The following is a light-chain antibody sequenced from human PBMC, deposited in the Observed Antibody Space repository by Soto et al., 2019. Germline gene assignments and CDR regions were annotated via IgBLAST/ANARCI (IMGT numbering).Light chain of an antibody. CDR3: SSYTRSSTLYVV. J-gene: IGLJ2*01. V-gene: IGLV2-14*01. Sequence: QSALTQPAPVSGSPGQSITISCTGTSSDVGGYNYVSWYQQQPGKAPKLMIYDVSNRPSGVSNRFSGSKSGNTASLTISGLQAEDEADYYCSSYTRSSTLYVVFGGGTQLTVL. CDR1: SSDVGGYNY. CDR2: DVS.